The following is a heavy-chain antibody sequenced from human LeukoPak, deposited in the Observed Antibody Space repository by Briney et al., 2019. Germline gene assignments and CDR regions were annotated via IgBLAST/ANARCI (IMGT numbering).Heavy chain of an antibody. Sequence: GGSLRLSCVASGFTLTSGAMNWVRQAPGKGLVWVSRISDGGSTTTYADSVKGRFTISRDNAKNTLYLQMNGLRAEDTAVYYCSRSAYYDGSGNYYDYWGQGTLVTVSS. D-gene: IGHD3-22*01. CDR2: ISDGGSTT. CDR3: SRSAYYDGSGNYYDY. J-gene: IGHJ4*02. CDR1: GFTLTSGA. V-gene: IGHV3-74*01.